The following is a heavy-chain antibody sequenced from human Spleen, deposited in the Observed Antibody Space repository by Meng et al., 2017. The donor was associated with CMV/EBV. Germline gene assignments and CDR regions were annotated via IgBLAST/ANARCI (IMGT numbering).Heavy chain of an antibody. V-gene: IGHV3-13*05. CDR2: IGTAGDP. CDR1: GFTFSSYD. D-gene: IGHD1-26*01. Sequence: VQLVESGGAFVQPGGSLGLSCAASGFTFSSYDMHWVRQATGKGLEWVSAIGTAGDPYYPGSVKGRFTISRENAKNSLYLQMNSLRAGDTAVYYCARDLFAGGGSYSRLYWGQGTLVTVSS. CDR3: ARDLFAGGGSYSRLY. J-gene: IGHJ4*02.